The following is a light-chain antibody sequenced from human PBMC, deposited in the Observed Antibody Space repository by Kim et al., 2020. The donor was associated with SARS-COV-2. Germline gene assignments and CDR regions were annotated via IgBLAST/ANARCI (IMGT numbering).Light chain of an antibody. V-gene: IGKV1-33*01. J-gene: IGKJ4*01. CDR1: QEISNY. Sequence: ASVGDRVTITCQASQEISNYLNWYQQKPGKAPKLLIYDASNLETGVPSRFSGSGSGTDFTFTISSLQPEDIATYYCQQYDNLPPLTFGRGTKVEI. CDR3: QQYDNLPPLT. CDR2: DAS.